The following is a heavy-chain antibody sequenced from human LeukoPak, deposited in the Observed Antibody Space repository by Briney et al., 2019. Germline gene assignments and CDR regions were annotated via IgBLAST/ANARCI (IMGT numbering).Heavy chain of an antibody. V-gene: IGHV3-48*01. CDR2: ISSSSSTI. Sequence: GGSLRLSCAASGFTFSSYSMNWVRQAPGKGLEWVSYISSSSSTIYYADSVKGRFTISRDNAKNSLYLQMNSLRAEDTAVYYCAREKTTVTTGVFDYWGQGTLVTVSS. D-gene: IGHD4-11*01. J-gene: IGHJ4*02. CDR3: AREKTTVTTGVFDY. CDR1: GFTFSSYS.